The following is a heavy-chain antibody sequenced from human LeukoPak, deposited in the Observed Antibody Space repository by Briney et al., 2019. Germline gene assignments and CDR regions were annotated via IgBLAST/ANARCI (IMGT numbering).Heavy chain of an antibody. CDR2: ISSSSSTI. CDR3: ARGARQLWLTFDY. Sequence: GGSLRLSCAAYGFTFSSYSMNWVRQAPGKGLEWVSYISSSSSTIYYADSVKGRFTISRDNAKNSLYLQMNSLRAEDTAVYYCARGARQLWLTFDYWGQGTLVTVSS. D-gene: IGHD5-18*01. V-gene: IGHV3-48*04. J-gene: IGHJ4*02. CDR1: GFTFSSYS.